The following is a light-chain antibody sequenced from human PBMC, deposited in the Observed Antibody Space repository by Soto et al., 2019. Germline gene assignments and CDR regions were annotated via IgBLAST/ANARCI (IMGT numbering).Light chain of an antibody. CDR1: QSVTSRY. J-gene: IGKJ2*01. CDR2: GAS. CDR3: QQYNNSPEYT. Sequence: EIVLTQSPGTLSLSPGERATLSCKASQSVTSRYLAWYQQKPGQAPRLLIYGASSRATGIPDRFSGSGSGTDFTLTISRLEHEDLAVYFCQQYNNSPEYTFGQGTKLEIK. V-gene: IGKV3-20*01.